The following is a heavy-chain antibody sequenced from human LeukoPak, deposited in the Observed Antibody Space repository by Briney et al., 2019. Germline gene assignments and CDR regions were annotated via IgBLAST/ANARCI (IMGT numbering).Heavy chain of an antibody. CDR1: GFTFSDYW. D-gene: IGHD7-27*01. CDR3: ATYKNWVAGDV. J-gene: IGHJ6*02. CDR2: IKEDGSEE. V-gene: IGHV3-7*01. Sequence: GGSLRLSCAASGFTFSDYWMTWVRQAPGKGPEWVASIKEDGSEEYCVDSVKRRFTVSRDNAQKSLFLQMNSLRVEDTAVYYCATYKNWVAGDVWGQGTTVSVSS.